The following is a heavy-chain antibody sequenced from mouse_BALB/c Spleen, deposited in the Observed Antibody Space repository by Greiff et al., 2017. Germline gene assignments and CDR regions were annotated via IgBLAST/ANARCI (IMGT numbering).Heavy chain of an antibody. CDR3: ARDPHFDY. V-gene: IGHV2-9*02. CDR2: IWAGGST. J-gene: IGHJ2*01. CDR1: GFSLTSYG. Sequence: VMLVESGPGLVAPSQSLSITCTVSGFSLTSYGVHWVRQPPGKGLEWLGVIWAGGSTNYNSALMSRLSISKDNSKSQVFLKMNSLQTDDTAMYYCARDPHFDYWGQGTTLTVSS.